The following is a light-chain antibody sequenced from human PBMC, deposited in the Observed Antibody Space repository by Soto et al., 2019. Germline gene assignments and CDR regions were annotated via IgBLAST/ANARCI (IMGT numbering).Light chain of an antibody. V-gene: IGKV3-20*01. CDR2: GAS. CDR3: QQSGMSGVT. CDR1: HNVSSSY. Sequence: EVVLTQSPGTLSLSPGDRATLSCRASHNVSSSYLAWYQHKRGQSPRFLMYGASRRASGIPDRISASGTGTDFSLISSRLAPEVFAVYFCQQSGMSGVTFGPRTKVNLK. J-gene: IGKJ3*01.